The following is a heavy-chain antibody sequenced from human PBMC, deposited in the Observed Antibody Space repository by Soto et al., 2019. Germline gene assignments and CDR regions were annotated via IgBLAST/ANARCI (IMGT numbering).Heavy chain of an antibody. D-gene: IGHD4-17*01. CDR2: IYYSGST. J-gene: IGHJ4*02. V-gene: IGHV4-61*08. CDR3: ARGATVATYYLDY. Sequence: PSVTMSLPCTVAGGSISSGGYYLIWIRQHPGKGLEWIGYIYYSGSTNYNPSLKSRVTISVDTSKNQFSLKLSSVTAADTAVYYCARGATVATYYLDYWGQGTLVTVSS. CDR1: GGSISSGGYY.